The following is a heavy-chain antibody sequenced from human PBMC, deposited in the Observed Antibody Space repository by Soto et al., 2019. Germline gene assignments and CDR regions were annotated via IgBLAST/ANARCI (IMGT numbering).Heavy chain of an antibody. CDR2: INAGNGNT. D-gene: IGHD6-13*01. Sequence: ASVKVSCNASGSTFTRYAMHWVRHSPGQRLEWMGWINAGNGNTKYSQKFQGRVTITRDTSASTAYMELSSLRSEDTAVYYCASSNIAAAPYGMDVWGQGTTVTVSS. CDR3: ASSNIAAAPYGMDV. CDR1: GSTFTRYA. J-gene: IGHJ6*02. V-gene: IGHV1-3*01.